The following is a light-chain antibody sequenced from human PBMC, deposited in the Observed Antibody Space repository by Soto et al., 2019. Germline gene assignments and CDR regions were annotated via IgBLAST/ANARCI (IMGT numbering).Light chain of an antibody. J-gene: IGKJ1*01. CDR2: GAS. CDR1: QSVSSN. Sequence: EIVMTQSPATLSVSPGERATLSCRASQSVSSNLAWYQQKPGQVPRLLIYGASTRATAISARFSGSGSGTVFILTIISLQSEDLAVYYCQQYTHLSTFCQGTKVELQ. V-gene: IGKV3-15*01. CDR3: QQYTHLST.